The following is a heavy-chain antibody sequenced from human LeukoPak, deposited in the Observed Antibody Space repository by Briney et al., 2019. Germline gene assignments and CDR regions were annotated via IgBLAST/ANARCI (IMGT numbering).Heavy chain of an antibody. J-gene: IGHJ5*02. Sequence: PGGSLRLSCAASGFTFSSYAMHWVRQAPGKGLEYVSAISSNGGSTYYANSVKGRFTISRDNSKNTLYLQMNSLRAEDTAVYYCAREFAHAPTYCGGDCYSDWFDPWGQGTLVTVSS. CDR2: ISSNGGST. CDR1: GFTFSSYA. CDR3: AREFAHAPTYCGGDCYSDWFDP. D-gene: IGHD2-21*02. V-gene: IGHV3-64*01.